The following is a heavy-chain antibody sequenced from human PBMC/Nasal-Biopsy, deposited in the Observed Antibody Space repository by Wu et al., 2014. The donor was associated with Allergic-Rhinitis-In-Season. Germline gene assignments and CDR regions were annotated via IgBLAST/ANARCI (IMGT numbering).Heavy chain of an antibody. J-gene: IGHJ4*02. Sequence: LRLSCAASNFSFSTSWMSWVRQAPGKGLEWVANIKHDESAKYYVDSVRGRFTISRDNARNSLSLQMNSLRAEDTAVYYCVRDGEPLGVVNSLDYWGQGTRVTVSS. CDR1: NFSFSTSW. CDR2: IKHDESAK. CDR3: VRDGEPLGVVNSLDY. V-gene: IGHV3-7*01. D-gene: IGHD3-3*01.